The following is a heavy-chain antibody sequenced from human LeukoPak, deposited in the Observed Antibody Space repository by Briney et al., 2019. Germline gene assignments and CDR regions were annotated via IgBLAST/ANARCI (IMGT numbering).Heavy chain of an antibody. Sequence: SETLSLTCTVSGGSISSYYWSWIRQPPGKGLEWIGYIYYSGSTNYNPSLKSRVTISVDTSKNQFSLKLSSVTAADTAVYYCARRRDGYEDYWGQGTLVTVSS. D-gene: IGHD5-24*01. CDR2: IYYSGST. CDR3: ARRRDGYEDY. J-gene: IGHJ4*02. CDR1: GGSISSYY. V-gene: IGHV4-59*08.